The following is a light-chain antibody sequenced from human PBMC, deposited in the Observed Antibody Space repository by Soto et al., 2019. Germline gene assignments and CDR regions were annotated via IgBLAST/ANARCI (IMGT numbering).Light chain of an antibody. J-gene: IGLJ1*01. V-gene: IGLV1-40*01. CDR1: SSNIGAGYD. CDR2: NDN. Sequence: QSVLTQPPSVSGAPGQRVTISWTGSSSNIGAGYDVHWYQQLPGTAPKLLLYNDNNRPSGVPDRISGSKSGTSASLAITGLQAEDEADYYCQSYDSSLSGDVFGTGTKVTVL. CDR3: QSYDSSLSGDV.